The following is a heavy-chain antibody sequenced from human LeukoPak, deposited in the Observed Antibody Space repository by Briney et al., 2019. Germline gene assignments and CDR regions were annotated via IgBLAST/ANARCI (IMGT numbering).Heavy chain of an antibody. CDR1: GFXFSNHW. Sequence: PGGSLRLSCAASGFXFSNHWLHWVRQAPGKGLVWVSRINSDGTSTIYADSVKGRFTISRDNAKNSLYLQMSSLRAEDTAVYYCARDYASDYWGQGTLVTVSS. V-gene: IGHV3-74*01. D-gene: IGHD3-10*01. J-gene: IGHJ4*02. CDR2: INSDGTST. CDR3: ARDYASDY.